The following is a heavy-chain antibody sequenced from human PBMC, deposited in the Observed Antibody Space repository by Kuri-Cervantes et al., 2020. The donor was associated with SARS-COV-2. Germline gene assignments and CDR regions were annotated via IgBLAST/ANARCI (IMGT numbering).Heavy chain of an antibody. CDR3: ARVWGNWNYGYWFDP. J-gene: IGHJ5*02. CDR2: IIPIFGTA. CDR1: GGTFSSYA. Sequence: SVKVSCKASGGTFSSYAISWVRQAPGQGLEWMGGIIPIFGTANYAQKFQGRVTITADESTSTAYMELSSLRSEDTAVYYCARVWGNWNYGYWFDPWGQGTLVTVSS. D-gene: IGHD1-7*01. V-gene: IGHV1-69*13.